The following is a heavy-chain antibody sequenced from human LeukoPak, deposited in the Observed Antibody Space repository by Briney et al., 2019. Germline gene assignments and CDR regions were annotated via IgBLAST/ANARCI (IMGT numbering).Heavy chain of an antibody. D-gene: IGHD3-22*01. CDR2: IRSKGYGGTT. CDR3: TRGAYYYDSSGYPRFDY. J-gene: IGHJ4*02. CDR1: GFTFGDYA. Sequence: GGSLRLSWTASGFTFGDYAMSWVRQAPGKGLEWVGFIRSKGYGGTTEYAASVKGRFTISRDDSKTIAYLQMNSLKTEDTAVYYCTRGAYYYDSSGYPRFDYWGQGTLVTVSS. V-gene: IGHV3-49*04.